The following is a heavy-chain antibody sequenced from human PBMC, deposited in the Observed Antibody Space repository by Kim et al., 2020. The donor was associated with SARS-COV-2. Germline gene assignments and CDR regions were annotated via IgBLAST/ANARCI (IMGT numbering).Heavy chain of an antibody. Sequence: ASVKVSCKASGYTFTSYDINWVRQATGQGLEWMGWMNPNSGNTGYAQKFQGRVTMTRNTSISTAYMELSSLRSEDTAVYYCARGHSAVAGIVPRSYYYYYGLDAWGQGTTVTVSS. D-gene: IGHD6-19*01. J-gene: IGHJ6*02. V-gene: IGHV1-8*01. CDR1: GYTFTSYD. CDR2: MNPNSGNT. CDR3: ARGHSAVAGIVPRSYYYYYGLDA.